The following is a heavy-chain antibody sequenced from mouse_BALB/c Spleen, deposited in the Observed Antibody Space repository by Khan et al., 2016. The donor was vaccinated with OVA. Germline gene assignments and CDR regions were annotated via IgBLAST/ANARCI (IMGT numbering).Heavy chain of an antibody. CDR3: ARGGYGSFGY. D-gene: IGHD1-1*01. J-gene: IGHJ3*01. CDR2: INPSSDYN. Sequence: QVQLQQSGAELARPGASVKMSCKASGYIFTSYMIHWVKQGPGQGLEWIGDINPSSDYNNYNQKFKDKATLTADKSSSTAYMQLSSLTSEDSAVYYCARGGYGSFGYWGQGTLVTVSA. V-gene: IGHV1-4*01. CDR1: GYIFTSYM.